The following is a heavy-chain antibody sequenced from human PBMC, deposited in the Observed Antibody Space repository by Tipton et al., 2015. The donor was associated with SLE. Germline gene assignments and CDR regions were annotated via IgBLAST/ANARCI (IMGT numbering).Heavy chain of an antibody. CDR2: IYYSGNT. D-gene: IGHD3-3*01. Sequence: LRLSCTVSGGSVSSGSYYWSWIRQPPGKGLEWIGNIYYSGNTNYNPSLKSRLIISVDASENQFSLKLTSVTAADTAVYYCARVGMRTGVAFDYWGQGILVTVSS. CDR1: GGSVSSGSYY. CDR3: ARVGMRTGVAFDY. J-gene: IGHJ4*02. V-gene: IGHV4-31*02.